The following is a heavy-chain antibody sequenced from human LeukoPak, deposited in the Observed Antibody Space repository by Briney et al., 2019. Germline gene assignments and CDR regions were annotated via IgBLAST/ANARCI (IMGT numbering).Heavy chain of an antibody. CDR3: ARDPSLLMGTSGY. J-gene: IGHJ4*02. CDR2: IYSGGST. D-gene: IGHD1-14*01. CDR1: GFTVSSNY. Sequence: GGSLRLSCAASGFTVSSNYMSWVRQAPGKGLEWVSVIYSGGSTYYADSVKGRFTISRDNSKNTLYLQMNSLRAEDTAVYYCARDPSLLMGTSGYWGQGTLVTVSS. V-gene: IGHV3-66*02.